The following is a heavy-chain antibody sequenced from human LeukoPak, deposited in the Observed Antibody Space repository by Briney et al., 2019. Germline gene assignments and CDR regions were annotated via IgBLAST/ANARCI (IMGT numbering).Heavy chain of an antibody. CDR3: ARDGRQTVAGGY. Sequence: GASVKVSCKASGGTFSSYTISWVRQAPGQGLEWMGRIIPILGIANYAQKFQGRVTITADKSTSTAYMELSSLRSEDTAVYYCARDGRQTVAGGYWGQGTLVTVSS. J-gene: IGHJ4*02. CDR2: IIPILGIA. V-gene: IGHV1-69*04. CDR1: GGTFSSYT. D-gene: IGHD6-19*01.